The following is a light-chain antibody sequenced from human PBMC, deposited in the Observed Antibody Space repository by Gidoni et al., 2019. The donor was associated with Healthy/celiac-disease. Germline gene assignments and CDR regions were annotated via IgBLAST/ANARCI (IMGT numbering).Light chain of an antibody. Sequence: EIVLTQSPGTLSLSPGERPTLSCRASQSVSSSYLAWYQQKPGQAPRLLIYAASSRATGIPDRFSGSGSGTDFTLTISRLEPEDFAVYYCQQYGSSPRVTFXGXTKVEIK. CDR1: QSVSSSY. V-gene: IGKV3-20*01. CDR3: QQYGSSPRVT. CDR2: AAS. J-gene: IGKJ4*01.